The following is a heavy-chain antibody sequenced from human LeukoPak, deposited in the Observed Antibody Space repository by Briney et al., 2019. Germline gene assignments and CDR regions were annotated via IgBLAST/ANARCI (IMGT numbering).Heavy chain of an antibody. V-gene: IGHV3-74*01. CDR2: INSDGSST. J-gene: IGHJ4*02. D-gene: IGHD5-18*01. Sequence: GGSLRLSCAASGFTFSSYWMHWVRQAPGKGLVWVSGINSDGSSTSYADSVKGRFTISRDNAKNTLYLQMNSLRAEDTAVYCCVQLSVRYYWGQGTLVTVSS. CDR1: GFTFSSYW. CDR3: VQLSVRYY.